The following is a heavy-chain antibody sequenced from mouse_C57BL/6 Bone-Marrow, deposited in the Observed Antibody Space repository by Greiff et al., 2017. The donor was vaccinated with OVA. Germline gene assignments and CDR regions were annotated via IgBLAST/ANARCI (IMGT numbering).Heavy chain of an antibody. D-gene: IGHD2-4*01. J-gene: IGHJ3*01. Sequence: EVKVVESGGGLVQSGRSLRLSCATSGFTFSDFYMEWVRQAPGKGLEWIAASRNKANDSTTESSASVTVWFIVSRDTSQSILYLQMNALRAEDTAMYYCGRDDDYDKAWFAYWGQGTLVTVSA. V-gene: IGHV7-1*01. CDR2: SRNKANDSTT. CDR1: GFTFSDFY. CDR3: GRDDDYDKAWFAY.